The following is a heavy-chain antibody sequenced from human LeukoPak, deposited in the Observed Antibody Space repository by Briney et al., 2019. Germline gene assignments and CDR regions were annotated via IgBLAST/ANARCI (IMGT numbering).Heavy chain of an antibody. CDR2: INPNSGGT. D-gene: IGHD3-3*01. J-gene: IGHJ1*01. CDR3: ARVLYYDFWSGYYAAEYFQH. CDR1: GYTFTGYY. V-gene: IGHV1-2*02. Sequence: ASVKVSCKASGYTFTGYYMHWVRQAPGQGLEWMGWINPNSGGTNYAQKFQGRVTMTRDTSISTASMELSRLRSDDTAVYYCARVLYYDFWSGYYAAEYFQHWGQGTLVTVSS.